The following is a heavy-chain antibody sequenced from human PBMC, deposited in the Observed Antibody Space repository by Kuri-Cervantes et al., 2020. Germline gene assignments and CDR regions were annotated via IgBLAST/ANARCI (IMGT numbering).Heavy chain of an antibody. Sequence: GGSLRLSCAASGFTFSSYAMHWVRQAPGKGLERVAVISYDGSNKYYADSVKGRFTISRDNSKNTLYLQMNSLRAEDTAVYYCATSGSSSSPTWGYYYYYGMDVWGQGTTVTVSS. CDR1: GFTFSSYA. CDR2: ISYDGSNK. V-gene: IGHV3-30-3*01. D-gene: IGHD6-6*01. CDR3: ATSGSSSSPTWGYYYYYGMDV. J-gene: IGHJ6*02.